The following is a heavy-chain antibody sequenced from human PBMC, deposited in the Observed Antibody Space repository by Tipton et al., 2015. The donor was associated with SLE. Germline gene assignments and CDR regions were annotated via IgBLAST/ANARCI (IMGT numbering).Heavy chain of an antibody. V-gene: IGHV4-31*03. D-gene: IGHD4-17*01. CDR1: GYSISSGYY. Sequence: TLSLTCTVSGYSISSGYYWSWIRQHPGKGLEWIGYIYYSGNTYYNPSLKSRVSISVDTSKNQFSLKLSSVTAADTAVYYCARDQITVTKARAFDIWGQGTMVTVSS. J-gene: IGHJ3*02. CDR2: IYYSGNT. CDR3: ARDQITVTKARAFDI.